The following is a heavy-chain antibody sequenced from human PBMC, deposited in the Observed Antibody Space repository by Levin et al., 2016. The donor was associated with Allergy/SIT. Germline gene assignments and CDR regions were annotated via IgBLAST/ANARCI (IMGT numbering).Heavy chain of an antibody. J-gene: IGHJ4*02. CDR2: IYTSGST. V-gene: IGHV4-61*02. Sequence: SETLSLTCTVSGGSISSGSYYWSWIRQPAGKGLEWIGRIYTSGSTNYNPSLKSRVTISVDTSKNQFSLKLSSVTAADTAVYYCASFGGAGWYRGYWGQGTLVTVSS. CDR1: GGSISSGSYY. CDR3: ASFGGAGWYRGY. D-gene: IGHD6-19*01.